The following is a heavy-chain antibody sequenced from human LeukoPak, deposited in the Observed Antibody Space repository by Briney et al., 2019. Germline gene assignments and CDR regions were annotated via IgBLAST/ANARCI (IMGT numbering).Heavy chain of an antibody. CDR2: INPHSGGR. V-gene: IGHV1-2*02. J-gene: IGHJ4*02. CDR3: AKVRDRLSSFYPAA. D-gene: IGHD6-13*01. CDR1: GYTFTDYF. Sequence: GASVKVSCKASGYTFTDYFIHWVRQAPGQGLEWMGWINPHSGGRNSAQKFQGRVTMTRDTSITTAYLELSVLTSDDTAMYYCAKVRDRLSSFYPAAWGQGTLVTVSS.